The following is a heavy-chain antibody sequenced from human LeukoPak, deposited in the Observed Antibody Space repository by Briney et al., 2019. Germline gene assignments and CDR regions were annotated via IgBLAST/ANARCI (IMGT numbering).Heavy chain of an antibody. J-gene: IGHJ5*02. CDR1: GFTFSSYA. Sequence: GGSLRLSCAASGFTFSSYAMSWVRQAPGKGLEWVAVISYDGSNKYYADSVKGRFTISRDNSKNTLYLQMNSLRAEDTAVYYCARVGSIVATPGWFDPWGQGTLVTVSS. V-gene: IGHV3-30*03. CDR3: ARVGSIVATPGWFDP. CDR2: ISYDGSNK. D-gene: IGHD5-12*01.